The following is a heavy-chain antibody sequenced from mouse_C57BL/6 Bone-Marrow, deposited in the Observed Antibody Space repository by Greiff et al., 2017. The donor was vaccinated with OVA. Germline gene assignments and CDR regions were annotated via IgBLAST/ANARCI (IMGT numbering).Heavy chain of an antibody. J-gene: IGHJ3*01. CDR1: GYTFTSYW. CDR3: ARLGGNYFWFAY. V-gene: IGHV1-55*01. Sequence: VKLQQPGAELVKPGASVKMSCKASGYTFTSYWITWVKQRPGQGLEWIGDIYPGSGSTNYNEKFKSKATLTVDTSSSTAYMQLSSLTSEDSAVYYCARLGGNYFWFAYWGQGTLVTVSA. CDR2: IYPGSGST. D-gene: IGHD2-1*01.